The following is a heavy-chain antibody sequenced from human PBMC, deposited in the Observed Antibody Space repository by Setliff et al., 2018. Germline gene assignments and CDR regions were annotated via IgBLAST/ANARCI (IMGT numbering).Heavy chain of an antibody. D-gene: IGHD2-21*01. CDR3: ARAQVVFAISAPTWYFEV. Sequence: PSETLSLTCVVYGGPFSGYQWSWIRQPPGKGLEWIGEINHSGSTNYNPSLKSRVSISVEKSKNQFSLKLTSVTAADTAVYYCARAQVVFAISAPTWYFEVWGRGTQVTVSS. CDR2: INHSGST. V-gene: IGHV4-34*01. CDR1: GGPFSGYQ. J-gene: IGHJ2*01.